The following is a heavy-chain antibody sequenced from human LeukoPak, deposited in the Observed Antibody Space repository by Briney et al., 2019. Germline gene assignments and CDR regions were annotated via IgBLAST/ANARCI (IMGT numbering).Heavy chain of an antibody. CDR3: ARDGYSYGYGGDAFDI. V-gene: IGHV1-2*02. Sequence: ASVKVSCKASGYTFTGYYMHWVRQAPGQGLEWMGWINPNSGGTNYAQKFQGRVTMTRDTSTSTVYMELSSLRSEDTAVYYCARDGYSYGYGGDAFDIWGQGTMVTVSS. CDR2: INPNSGGT. J-gene: IGHJ3*02. CDR1: GYTFTGYY. D-gene: IGHD5-18*01.